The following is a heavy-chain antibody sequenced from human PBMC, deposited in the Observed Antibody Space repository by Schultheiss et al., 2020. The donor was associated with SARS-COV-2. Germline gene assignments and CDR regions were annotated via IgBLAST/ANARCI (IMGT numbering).Heavy chain of an antibody. CDR1: GGSISSSSYY. CDR3: ARRGYYGDRFDY. D-gene: IGHD4-17*01. CDR2: IYYSGST. J-gene: IGHJ4*02. Sequence: SETLSHTCTVSGGSISSSSYYWGWIRQPPGKGLEWIGSIYYSGSTYYNPSLKSRVTISVDRSKNQFSLKLSSVTAADTAVYYCARRGYYGDRFDYWGQGTLVTVSS. V-gene: IGHV4-39*01.